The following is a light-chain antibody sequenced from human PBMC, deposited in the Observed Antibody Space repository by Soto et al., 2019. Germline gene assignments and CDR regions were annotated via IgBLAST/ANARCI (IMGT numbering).Light chain of an antibody. Sequence: IHITHSPSSLSASVLYRVTITFLSIQGISNYLSWYQQKPGKVPKLLIYAASTLQSGVPSRFSGSGSGTDFTLTISSLQTDDFATYYCQQYNSYSSWTFGQGTKVDTK. V-gene: IGKV1-27*01. J-gene: IGKJ1*01. CDR3: QQYNSYSSWT. CDR2: AAS. CDR1: QGISNY.